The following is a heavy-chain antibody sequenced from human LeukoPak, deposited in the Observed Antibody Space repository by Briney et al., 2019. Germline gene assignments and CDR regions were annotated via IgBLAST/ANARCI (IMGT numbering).Heavy chain of an antibody. J-gene: IGHJ6*02. CDR3: ARERMVRGVIIGMDV. V-gene: IGHV3-48*04. CDR2: ISSSGSTI. CDR1: GFTFSSYW. Sequence: PGGSLRLSCAAAGFTFSSYWMNWVRQAPGKGLEWVSYISSSGSTIDYADSVKGRFTISRDNAKNSLYLQMNSLRAEDTAVYYCARERMVRGVIIGMDVWGQGTTVTVSS. D-gene: IGHD3-10*01.